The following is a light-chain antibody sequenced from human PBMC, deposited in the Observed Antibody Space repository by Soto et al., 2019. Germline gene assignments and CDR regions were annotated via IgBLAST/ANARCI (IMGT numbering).Light chain of an antibody. Sequence: DIVMTQSPDSLAVSLGERATLNCNSSQSLLYSANNKDYLDWYQPQPGQPPKLLIQWASTLESGLPHRFSGSGSGTDITLTISSLQSEDVAVDDGQEYHRTPLTLGQGPKLEIK. CDR2: WAS. V-gene: IGKV4-1*01. J-gene: IGKJ2*01. CDR1: QSLLYSANNKDY. CDR3: QEYHRTPLT.